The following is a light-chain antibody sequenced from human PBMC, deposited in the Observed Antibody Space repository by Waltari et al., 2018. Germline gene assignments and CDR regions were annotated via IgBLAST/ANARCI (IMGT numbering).Light chain of an antibody. J-gene: IGKJ4*01. V-gene: IGKV1-39*01. CDR3: QQSYSTPRT. CDR1: QSISSY. CDR2: ASS. Sequence: DIQMTQPPPSVSASVGDRVTITCRASQSISSYLNWYQHKPGKAPKLLISASSIVQSGVPSRFSGSGSGTDFTLTICSLQPEDFATYYCQQSYSTPRTFGGGTKVEIK.